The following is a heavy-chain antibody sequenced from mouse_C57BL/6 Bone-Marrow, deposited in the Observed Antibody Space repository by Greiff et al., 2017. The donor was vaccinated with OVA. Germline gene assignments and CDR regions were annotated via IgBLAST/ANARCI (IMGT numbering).Heavy chain of an antibody. J-gene: IGHJ2*01. V-gene: IGHV1-74*01. Sequence: VQLQQPGAELVKPGASVKVSCKASGYTFTSYWMHWVKQRPGQGLEWIGRIHPSDSDTNYNQKFKGKATLTVDKSSSTAYMQLSSLTSEDSAVYYCVCRYYSNFYYFDYWGQGTTLTVSS. CDR1: GYTFTSYW. D-gene: IGHD2-5*01. CDR2: IHPSDSDT. CDR3: VCRYYSNFYYFDY.